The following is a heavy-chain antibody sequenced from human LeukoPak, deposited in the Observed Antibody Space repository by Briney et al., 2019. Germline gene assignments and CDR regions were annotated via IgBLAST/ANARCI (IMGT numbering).Heavy chain of an antibody. V-gene: IGHV4-59*12. Sequence: SETLSLTCTVSGGSISSYYWSWIRQPPGKGLEWIGYIYYSGSTNYNPSLKSRVTISVDTSKNQFSLKLSSVTAADTAVYYCARLSAASPAPDYWGQGTLVTVSS. J-gene: IGHJ4*02. CDR1: GGSISSYY. CDR2: IYYSGST. CDR3: ARLSAASPAPDY. D-gene: IGHD6-13*01.